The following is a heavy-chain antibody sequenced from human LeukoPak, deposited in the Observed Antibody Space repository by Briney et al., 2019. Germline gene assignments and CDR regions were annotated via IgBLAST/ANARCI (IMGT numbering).Heavy chain of an antibody. CDR2: IYHSGST. CDR1: GGSISSGGYS. CDR3: ARGSKVGATEWFDP. Sequence: NTSETLSLTCAVSGGSISSGGYSWSWIRQPPGKGLEWIGYIYHSGSTYYNPSLKSRVIISVDRSKNQFSLKLSSVTAADTAVYYCARGSKVGATEWFDPWGQGTLVTVSS. V-gene: IGHV4-30-2*01. D-gene: IGHD1-26*01. J-gene: IGHJ5*02.